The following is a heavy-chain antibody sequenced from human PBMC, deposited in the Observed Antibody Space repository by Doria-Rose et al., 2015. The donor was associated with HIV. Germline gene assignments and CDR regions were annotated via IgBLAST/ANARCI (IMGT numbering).Heavy chain of an antibody. CDR3: ARIKSSRWYHKYYFDF. Sequence: QVTLKESGPVLVKPTETLTLTCTVSGVSLSSPGMGVSWIRQPPGKALEWLAHILSDDDRSYKTSLKSRLTISRGTSKSQVVLTMTDMDPVDTATYYCARIKSSRWYHKYYFDFWGQGTLVIVSA. J-gene: IGHJ4*02. V-gene: IGHV2-26*01. CDR2: ILSDDDR. CDR1: GVSLSSPGMG. D-gene: IGHD6-13*01.